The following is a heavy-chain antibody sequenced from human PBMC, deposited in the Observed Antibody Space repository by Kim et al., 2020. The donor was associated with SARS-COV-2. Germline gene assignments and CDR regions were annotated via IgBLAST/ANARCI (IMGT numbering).Heavy chain of an antibody. Sequence: GGSLRLSCAASGFTFSSYEMNWVRQAPGKGLEWVSYISSSGSTIYYADSVKGRFTISRDNAKNSLYLQMNSLRAEDTAVYYCANRVIAAAVSEYWGQGTLVTVSS. V-gene: IGHV3-48*03. J-gene: IGHJ4*02. CDR3: ANRVIAAAVSEY. CDR1: GFTFSSYE. D-gene: IGHD6-13*01. CDR2: ISSSGSTI.